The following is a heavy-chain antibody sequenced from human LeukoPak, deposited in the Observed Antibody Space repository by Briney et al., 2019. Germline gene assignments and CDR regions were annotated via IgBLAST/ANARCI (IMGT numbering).Heavy chain of an antibody. J-gene: IGHJ5*02. CDR2: IMPLFGTA. D-gene: IGHD4-17*01. CDR1: GGTFNNSA. CDR3: ARDVHGDYGSGWFDP. V-gene: IGHV1-69*05. Sequence: ASVKVSCKTSGGTFNNSAISWVRQAPGQGLEWLGGIMPLFGTAGYAQKFQGRVTITKDEPTRTVYLELTSLTSDDTAVYYCARDVHGDYGSGWFDPWGQGTLVSVSS.